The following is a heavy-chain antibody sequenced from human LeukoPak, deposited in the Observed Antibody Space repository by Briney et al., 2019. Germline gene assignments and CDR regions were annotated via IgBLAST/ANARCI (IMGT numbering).Heavy chain of an antibody. CDR2: ISSSSSYI. CDR3: AREPAAVAGIDY. D-gene: IGHD6-19*01. V-gene: IGHV3-21*01. Sequence: GGSLRLSCAASGFTFSSYSMNWVRRAPGKGLEWVSSISSSSSYIYYADSVKGRFTISRDNAKNSLYLQMNSLRAEDTAVYYCAREPAAVAGIDYWGQGTLVTVSS. J-gene: IGHJ4*02. CDR1: GFTFSSYS.